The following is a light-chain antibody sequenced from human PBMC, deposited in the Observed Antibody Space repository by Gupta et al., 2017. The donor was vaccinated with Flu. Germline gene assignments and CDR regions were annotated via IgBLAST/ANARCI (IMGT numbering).Light chain of an antibody. V-gene: IGKV1-39*01. Sequence: DIRMTQSPSSLSASVGDRVTLTCRASQGILTYVNWYQQKPGKAPKLLLSDATRLQVGVPSRFSGSGSGTDFTLTISSLQPEDFATYFCQQGSAIPSTFGQGTKMEIK. CDR3: QQGSAIPST. CDR2: DAT. CDR1: QGILTY. J-gene: IGKJ1*01.